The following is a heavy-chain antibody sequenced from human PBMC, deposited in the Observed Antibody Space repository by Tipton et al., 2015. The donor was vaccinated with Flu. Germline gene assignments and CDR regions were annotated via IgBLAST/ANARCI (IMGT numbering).Heavy chain of an antibody. Sequence: GLVKPSETLSLTCAVSDYSISSGYYWGWIRQPPGKGLEWIGSIYHSGSTYYNPSLTSRVTISVDTSKNQFSLKLSSVTAADTAVYYCARHAQGYDDSSAAWVRYWYFDLWGRGTLVTVSS. V-gene: IGHV4-38-2*01. D-gene: IGHD3-22*01. CDR2: IYHSGST. J-gene: IGHJ2*01. CDR3: ARHAQGYDDSSAAWVRYWYFDL. CDR1: DYSISSGYY.